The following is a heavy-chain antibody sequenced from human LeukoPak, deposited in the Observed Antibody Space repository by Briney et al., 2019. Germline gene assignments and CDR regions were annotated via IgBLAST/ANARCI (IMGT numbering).Heavy chain of an antibody. CDR1: GYTLTSYG. D-gene: IGHD6-19*01. Sequence: ASVKVSCKASGYTLTSYGISWVRQAPGQGLEWMGWISAYNGNTNYAQKLQGRVTMTTDTSTSTAYMELRSLRSDDTAVYYCARGHPWATIAVAAPFDYWGQGTLVTVSS. V-gene: IGHV1-18*01. J-gene: IGHJ4*02. CDR3: ARGHPWATIAVAAPFDY. CDR2: ISAYNGNT.